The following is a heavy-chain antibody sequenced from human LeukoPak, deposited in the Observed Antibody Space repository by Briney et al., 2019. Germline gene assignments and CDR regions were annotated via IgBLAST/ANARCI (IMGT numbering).Heavy chain of an antibody. CDR3: ARVRYFDWSPEYYFDY. J-gene: IGHJ4*02. CDR1: GGSINSYY. D-gene: IGHD3-9*01. Sequence: SETLSLTCSVSGGSINSYYWSWIRQPPGKGLEWIGYIYYSGSTNYSPSLKSRVTISVDTSKNQFSLKLNSVTAADTAVYYCARVRYFDWSPEYYFDYWGQGILVTVSS. CDR2: IYYSGST. V-gene: IGHV4-59*01.